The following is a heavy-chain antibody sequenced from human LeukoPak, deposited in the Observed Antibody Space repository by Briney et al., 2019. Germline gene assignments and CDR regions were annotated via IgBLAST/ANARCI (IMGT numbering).Heavy chain of an antibody. Sequence: PGGSLRLSCAASGFTFSSYEMNWVRQAPGKGLEWVSYISTSGSTIYYADSVKGRFTISRDNAKNSLYLQMNSLRAEDTAVYYCARVWGNWNDLDYRGQGTLVTVSS. CDR2: ISTSGSTI. V-gene: IGHV3-48*03. CDR1: GFTFSSYE. D-gene: IGHD1-1*01. J-gene: IGHJ4*02. CDR3: ARVWGNWNDLDY.